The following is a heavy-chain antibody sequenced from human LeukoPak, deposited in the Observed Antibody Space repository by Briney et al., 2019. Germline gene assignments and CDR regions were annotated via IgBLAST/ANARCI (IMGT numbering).Heavy chain of an antibody. CDR3: STATYSSGYHYFES. J-gene: IGHJ4*02. Sequence: SGGSLRLSCAASKFTFGAYSMNWVRQAPGKGLEWVSSISHSGTPTYYADSVRGRFTISRDNAKNSLYLQMNTLRAEDTAVYFCSTATYSSGYHYFESWGQGTLVTVSS. CDR2: ISHSGTPT. CDR1: KFTFGAYS. D-gene: IGHD5-18*01. V-gene: IGHV3-21*01.